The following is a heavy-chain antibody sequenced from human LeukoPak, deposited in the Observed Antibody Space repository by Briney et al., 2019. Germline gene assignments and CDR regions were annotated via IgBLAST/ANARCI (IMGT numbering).Heavy chain of an antibody. CDR1: GFTVSRDY. CDR2: IYTGGST. D-gene: IGHD1-26*01. Sequence: GGSLRLSCAASGFTVSRDYMSWVRQAPGRGLEWVSVIYTGGSTYYADSVTGRFTISRDNSTNTLYLQMNNLRAEDTAVYYCARSLGARGDYWGQGTLVTVSS. CDR3: ARSLGARGDY. J-gene: IGHJ4*01. V-gene: IGHV3-53*01.